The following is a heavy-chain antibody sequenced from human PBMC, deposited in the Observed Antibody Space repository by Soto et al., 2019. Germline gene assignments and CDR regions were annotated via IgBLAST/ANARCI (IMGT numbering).Heavy chain of an antibody. CDR1: SGPSRSHN. D-gene: IGHD1-1*01. CDR3: VRQGIGNLHGLVDV. CDR2: VYDTGGT. Sequence: QVQLQQSGPGLVKPSETLSLTCTVSSGPSRSHNWGWIRQPPGKTLEWLGYVYDTGGTSYNPSLKSLVPISADTSTNHISLTLRSVTAADTAVYYCVRQGIGNLHGLVDVWGQGTTVTVSS. J-gene: IGHJ6*02. V-gene: IGHV4-59*08.